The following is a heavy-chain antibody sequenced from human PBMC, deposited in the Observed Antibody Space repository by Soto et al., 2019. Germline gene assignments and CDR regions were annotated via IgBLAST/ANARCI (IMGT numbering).Heavy chain of an antibody. CDR1: GYTFTSYY. V-gene: IGHV1-46*01. J-gene: IGHJ6*02. D-gene: IGHD6-13*01. CDR3: AASIHAASGRTYGMDV. Sequence: QVQLVQSGAEVKKPGASVKVSCKASGYTFTSYYMHWVRQAPGQGLEWMGIINPSGGSTSYAQKFQGRVNMPRHTSTRTGHMELGSLKSEDTAGYYCAASIHAASGRTYGMDVWGQGNTGTVSS. CDR2: INPSGGST.